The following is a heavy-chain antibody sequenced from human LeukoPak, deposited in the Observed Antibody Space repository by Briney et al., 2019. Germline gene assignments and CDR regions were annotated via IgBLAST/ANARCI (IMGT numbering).Heavy chain of an antibody. CDR2: ISDSGST. J-gene: IGHJ4*02. Sequence: PSETLSLTCTVSGGSISSYYWSWIRQPPEKGLEWVGYISDSGSTNYNPSLKSRVTISLDTSKNQFFLKLSSVTAADTAVYYCARTPKAYGSGSRCDSWGQGTLVTVSS. V-gene: IGHV4-59*01. D-gene: IGHD3-10*01. CDR1: GGSISSYY. CDR3: ARTPKAYGSGSRCDS.